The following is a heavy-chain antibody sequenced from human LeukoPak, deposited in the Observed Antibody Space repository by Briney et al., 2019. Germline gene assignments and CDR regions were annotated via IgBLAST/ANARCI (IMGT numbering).Heavy chain of an antibody. J-gene: IGHJ4*02. V-gene: IGHV1-69*13. CDR1: GGTFSSYA. Sequence: SVKVSCTASGGTFSSYAISWVRQAPGQGLEWMGGIIPIFGTANYAQKFQGRVTITADESTSTAYMELNSLRSEDTAVYYCARIELSGGGSYEFDYWGQGTLVTVSS. CDR2: IIPIFGTA. CDR3: ARIELSGGGSYEFDY. D-gene: IGHD1-26*01.